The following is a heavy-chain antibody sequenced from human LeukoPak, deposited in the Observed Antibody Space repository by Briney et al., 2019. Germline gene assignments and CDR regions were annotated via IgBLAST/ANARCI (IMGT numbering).Heavy chain of an antibody. CDR1: GYTFTSYY. CDR3: ARGGRERYSSGWTDAFDI. J-gene: IGHJ3*02. Sequence: ASVKVSCKASGYTFTSYYMHWVRQAPGQGLEWMGIINPSGGSTSYAQKFQGRVTMTKDTSTSTVYMELSSLSSEDTAVYYCARGGRERYSSGWTDAFDIWGQGTMVTVSS. V-gene: IGHV1-46*01. D-gene: IGHD6-19*01. CDR2: INPSGGST.